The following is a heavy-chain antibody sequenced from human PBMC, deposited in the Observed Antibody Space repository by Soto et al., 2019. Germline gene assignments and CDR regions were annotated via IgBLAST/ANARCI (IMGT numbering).Heavy chain of an antibody. CDR1: GFTFSNYA. CDR2: MSYDGSDK. CDR3: ARDGEDLQTDAFDI. V-gene: IGHV3-30-3*01. Sequence: GGSLRLSCAAAGFTFSNYAMHWVRQAPGKGLEWVAVMSYDGSDKFYADSVKGRFTISRDNSTNTLYLQMNSLRTEDTAVYYCARDGEDLQTDAFDIWGQGTMVTVSS. J-gene: IGHJ3*02. D-gene: IGHD7-27*01.